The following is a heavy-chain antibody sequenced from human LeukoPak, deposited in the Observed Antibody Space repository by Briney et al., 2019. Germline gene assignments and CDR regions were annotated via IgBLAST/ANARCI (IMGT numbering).Heavy chain of an antibody. CDR2: LNPNSGGT. CDR3: ARESCSGGSCYLGAFDI. V-gene: IGHV1-2*02. Sequence: ASVKVSCKASGYSFTGHYIHWVRQAPGQGLEWMGWLNPNSGGTKFAQKFQARVTLTRDTSISTAYMELSSLRSEDTAVYYCARESCSGGSCYLGAFDIWGQGTMVTVSS. CDR1: GYSFTGHY. D-gene: IGHD2-15*01. J-gene: IGHJ3*02.